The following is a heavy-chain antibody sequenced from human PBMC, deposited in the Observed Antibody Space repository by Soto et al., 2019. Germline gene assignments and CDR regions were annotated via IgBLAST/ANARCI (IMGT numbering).Heavy chain of an antibody. CDR1: GLTFSRYP. Sequence: EVQLLESGGGLVQPGGSLRLACAASGLTFSRYPMSWVRQAPGKGLQWVSSISVSAGTTYYADSVKGRFTIDRDNSKNTLYLQMNSLRAEDTAVYYCAKDGIRGIHIDNWGQGTLVTVSS. CDR2: ISVSAGTT. J-gene: IGHJ4*02. CDR3: AKDGIRGIHIDN. V-gene: IGHV3-23*01.